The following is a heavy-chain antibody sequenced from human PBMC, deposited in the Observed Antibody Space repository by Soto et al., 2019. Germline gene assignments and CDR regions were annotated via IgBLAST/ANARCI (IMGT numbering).Heavy chain of an antibody. V-gene: IGHV1-18*01. CDR1: GYTFTSYG. CDR2: ISAHNGDT. Sequence: ASVKVSCKASGYTFTSYGISWVRQAPGQGLEWVGWISAHNGDTKYAQNLQGRITMTTDTFTNTAYMELTSLTSDDTAVYYCARDWSRYYDSSGLMWFYWGQGTLVTVSS. D-gene: IGHD3-22*01. J-gene: IGHJ4*02. CDR3: ARDWSRYYDSSGLMWFY.